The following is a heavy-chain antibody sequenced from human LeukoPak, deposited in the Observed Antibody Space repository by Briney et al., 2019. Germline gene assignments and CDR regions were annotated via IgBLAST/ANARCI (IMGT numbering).Heavy chain of an antibody. Sequence: SETLSLTCTVSGGSISSYYWSWIRQPPGKGLEWIGYIYYSGSTNYNPSLKSRVTISVDTSKNQFSLKLSSVTAAGTAVYYCARAERYYDSMDVWGKGTTVTISS. J-gene: IGHJ6*03. CDR3: ARAERYYDSMDV. V-gene: IGHV4-59*01. D-gene: IGHD3-22*01. CDR2: IYYSGST. CDR1: GGSISSYY.